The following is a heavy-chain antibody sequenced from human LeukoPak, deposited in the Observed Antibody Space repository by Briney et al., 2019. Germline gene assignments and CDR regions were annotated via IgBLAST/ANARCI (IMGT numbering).Heavy chain of an antibody. CDR2: ISGHNGHT. D-gene: IGHD6-19*01. CDR3: ARGPGIAVAGVFDY. Sequence: ASVKVSCKASGYTFTSYGINWVRQAPGQGLEWMGWISGHNGHTNYVQKMQGRVTMTTGTSTNTAYMELRNLTSDDTAVYYCARGPGIAVAGVFDYWGQGSLVTVSS. J-gene: IGHJ4*02. V-gene: IGHV1-18*04. CDR1: GYTFTSYG.